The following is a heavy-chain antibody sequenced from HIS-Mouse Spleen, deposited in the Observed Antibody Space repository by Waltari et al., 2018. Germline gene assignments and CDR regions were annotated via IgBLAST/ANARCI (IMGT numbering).Heavy chain of an antibody. Sequence: QLQLQESGPGLVKPSETLSLTCTVSGGSISSSSYYWGWIRQPPGKGLEWIGSIYYSGRPYYTPSLTSRVTISVDTSKNQFSLKLSSVTAADTAVYYCAREIPYSSSWYDWYFDLWGRGTLVTFSS. CDR2: IYYSGRP. V-gene: IGHV4-39*07. CDR1: GGSISSSSYY. CDR3: AREIPYSSSWYDWYFDL. D-gene: IGHD6-13*01. J-gene: IGHJ2*01.